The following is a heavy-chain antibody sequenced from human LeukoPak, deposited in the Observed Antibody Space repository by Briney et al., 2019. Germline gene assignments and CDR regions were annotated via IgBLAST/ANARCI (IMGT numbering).Heavy chain of an antibody. V-gene: IGHV1-8*01. CDR1: GFTFTNYD. D-gene: IGHD3-22*01. J-gene: IGHJ4*02. CDR2: MNPINGNT. CDR3: AAANVVYYDSSGYYDY. Sequence: ASVKVSCKATGFTFTNYDINWVRQATGQGLEWMGWMNPINGNTGYAQKFQGRVTITRDMSTSTAYMELSSLRSEDTAVYYCAAANVVYYDSSGYYDYWGQGTLVTVSS.